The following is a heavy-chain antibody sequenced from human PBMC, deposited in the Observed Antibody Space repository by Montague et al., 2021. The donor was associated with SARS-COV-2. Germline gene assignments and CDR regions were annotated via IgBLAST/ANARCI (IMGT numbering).Heavy chain of an antibody. Sequence: PALVKPTQTLTLTCTFSGFSLNTSGEGVGWVRQPPGKALEWLALIYWDDDKRYSPSLKSSSTISKDTTKNEVVLTVANMDPVDTATYYCARYGDYGSWFDPWGQGTLVTVSS. CDR1: GFSLNTSGEG. CDR3: ARYGDYGSWFDP. CDR2: IYWDDDK. D-gene: IGHD4-17*01. V-gene: IGHV2-5*02. J-gene: IGHJ5*02.